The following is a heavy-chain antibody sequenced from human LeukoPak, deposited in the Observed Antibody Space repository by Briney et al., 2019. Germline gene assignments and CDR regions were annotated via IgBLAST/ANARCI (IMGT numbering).Heavy chain of an antibody. CDR3: TTRYDYDKPDYFDY. CDR1: GFTFGDYA. Sequence: QSGGSLRLSCTASGFTFGDYAMSWVRQAPGKGLEWVGFIRSKAYGGTTEYAASVKGRFTISRDDSKSIAYLQMNSLKTEDTAVYYCTTRYDYDKPDYFDYWGQGTLVTVSS. D-gene: IGHD3-9*01. CDR2: IRSKAYGGTT. V-gene: IGHV3-49*04. J-gene: IGHJ4*02.